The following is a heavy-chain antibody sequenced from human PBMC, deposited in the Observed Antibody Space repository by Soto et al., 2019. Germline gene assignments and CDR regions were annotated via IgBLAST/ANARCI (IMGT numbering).Heavy chain of an antibody. CDR1: GGSISSYY. CDR3: ARRSQYSSSTKRPYYYYYYMDV. CDR2: IYYSGST. D-gene: IGHD6-6*01. V-gene: IGHV4-59*08. J-gene: IGHJ6*03. Sequence: SETLSLTCTVSGGSISSYYWSWIRQPPGKGLEWIGYIYYSGSTNYNPSLKSRVTISVDTSKNQFSLKLSSVTAADTAVDYCARRSQYSSSTKRPYYYYYYMDVWGKGTTVTVSS.